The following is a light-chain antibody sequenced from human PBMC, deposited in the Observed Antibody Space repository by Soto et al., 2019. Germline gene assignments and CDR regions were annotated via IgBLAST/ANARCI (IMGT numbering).Light chain of an antibody. CDR2: AAS. V-gene: IGKV1-9*01. J-gene: IGKJ1*01. CDR3: QQLNSYPPWT. Sequence: IQLTQSPSSLSASVGDRVTITCRASQGISSYLAWYQQKPGKAPKLLIYAASTLHSGVPSRFSGSGSGTDFTLTINSLQPEDFATYYCQQLNSYPPWTFGQGTKVEIK. CDR1: QGISSY.